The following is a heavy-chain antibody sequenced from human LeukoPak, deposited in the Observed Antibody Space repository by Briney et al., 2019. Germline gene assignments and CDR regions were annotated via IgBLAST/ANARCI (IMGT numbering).Heavy chain of an antibody. CDR3: ARVEYYYDSSGYHQYYFDY. J-gene: IGHJ4*02. Sequence: GGSLRLSCAASGFTFSNYNMNWVRQAPGKGLEWVSSISSSSSYIYYADSVKGRFTISRDNAKNSLYLQMNSLRAEDTAVYYCARVEYYYDSSGYHQYYFDYWGQGTLVTVSS. D-gene: IGHD3-22*01. V-gene: IGHV3-21*01. CDR2: ISSSSSYI. CDR1: GFTFSNYN.